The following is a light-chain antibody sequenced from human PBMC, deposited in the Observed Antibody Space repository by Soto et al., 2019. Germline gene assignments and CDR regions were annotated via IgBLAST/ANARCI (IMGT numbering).Light chain of an antibody. V-gene: IGKV1-5*01. CDR1: QSISSW. J-gene: IGKJ4*01. CDR3: QQDKSYSQTT. Sequence: DIQMTQSPSTLSASVGDRVTITCRASQSISSWLAWYQQKPGKAPKLLSYDASSLKSGVPPRFSGGGSGTEFTLTISNLYPYDFATEYWQQDKSYSQTTCGGGTRVEIK. CDR2: DAS.